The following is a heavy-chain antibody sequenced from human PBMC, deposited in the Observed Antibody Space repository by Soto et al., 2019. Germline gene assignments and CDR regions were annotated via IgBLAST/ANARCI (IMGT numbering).Heavy chain of an antibody. Sequence: EVQLVESGGGLVKPGGSLRLSCAASGFMFGSHTMTWVRQAPRKGLEWVASISSVSSYIYYADSVKGRFTISRDNAKDSLYLQMDSLRAEDTAVYFCAREIVGPTTNWFDPWGQGTLVTVSS. CDR2: ISSVSSYI. V-gene: IGHV3-21*06. D-gene: IGHD1-26*01. J-gene: IGHJ5*02. CDR3: AREIVGPTTNWFDP. CDR1: GFMFGSHT.